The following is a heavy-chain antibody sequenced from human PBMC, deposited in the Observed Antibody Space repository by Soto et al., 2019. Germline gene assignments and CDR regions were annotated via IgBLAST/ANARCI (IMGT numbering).Heavy chain of an antibody. CDR2: TYYRSRWYN. Sequence: SQTLSLTCASCGGRVCSNRGAWNWIRKSPSRGLEWLGRTYYRSRWYNDYAVSVKSRITVNPDTSKNQFSLHLNSVTPEDTAVYYSAGTTSLQWYYMDVWDKGTTVTVSS. CDR3: AGTTSLQWYYMDV. D-gene: IGHD6-19*01. J-gene: IGHJ6*03. CDR1: GGRVCSNRGA. V-gene: IGHV6-1*01.